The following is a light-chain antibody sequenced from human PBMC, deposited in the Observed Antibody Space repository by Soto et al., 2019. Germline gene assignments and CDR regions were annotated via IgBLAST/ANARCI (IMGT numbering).Light chain of an antibody. CDR1: QSVSSY. CDR2: DAS. J-gene: IGKJ1*01. V-gene: IGKV3-11*01. Sequence: EIVLTQSPATLSLSPGEIATLSFSASQSVSSYLAWYQQKPGQAPRLLIYDASNRATGIPARFSGSGSGTDFTLTISSLEPEDFAVYYCQQRSNWPPTWTFGQGTKV. CDR3: QQRSNWPPTWT.